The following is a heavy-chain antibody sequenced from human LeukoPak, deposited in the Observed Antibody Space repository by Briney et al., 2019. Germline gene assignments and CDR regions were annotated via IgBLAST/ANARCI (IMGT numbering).Heavy chain of an antibody. Sequence: GGSLRLSCAASGFTFSTYRMNWVRQAPGKGLEWVSSISSSSSYIYYADSVKGRFTISRDNAKNSLYLQMNSLRAEDTAVYYCARDEEAPETYGMDVWGQGTTVTVSS. J-gene: IGHJ6*02. CDR3: ARDEEAPETYGMDV. V-gene: IGHV3-21*01. CDR1: GFTFSTYR. CDR2: ISSSSSYI.